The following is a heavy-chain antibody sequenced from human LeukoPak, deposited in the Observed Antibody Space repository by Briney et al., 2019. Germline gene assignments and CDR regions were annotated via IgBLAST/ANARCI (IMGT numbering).Heavy chain of an antibody. V-gene: IGHV3-74*01. D-gene: IGHD3-9*01. CDR3: VRDWDHFDFDS. J-gene: IGHJ5*01. CDR2: IKGDGSHT. Sequence: GGSLRLSCAASGFTFSSYWMHWIRQAPGKGLVWVSRIKGDGSHTIYADSVKGRFTISRDNAKNTLYLQMKSLRAEDTAVYYCVRDWDHFDFDSWGQGTLVTVSS. CDR1: GFTFSSYW.